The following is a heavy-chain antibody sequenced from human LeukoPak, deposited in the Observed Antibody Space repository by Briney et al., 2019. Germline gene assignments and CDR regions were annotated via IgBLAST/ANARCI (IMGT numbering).Heavy chain of an antibody. CDR3: ARERVKQQLVGTAPDY. V-gene: IGHV1-69*13. CDR1: GNTFTSYA. Sequence: ASVKVSCKASGNTFTSYAISWVRQAPGQGLEWMGGITPIFGTANYAQKFQGRVTITADESTSTAYMELSSLRSEDTAVYYCARERVKQQLVGTAPDYWGQGTLVTVSS. J-gene: IGHJ4*02. CDR2: ITPIFGTA. D-gene: IGHD6-13*01.